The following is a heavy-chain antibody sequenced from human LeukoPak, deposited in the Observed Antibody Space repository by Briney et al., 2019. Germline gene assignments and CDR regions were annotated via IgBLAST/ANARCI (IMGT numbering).Heavy chain of an antibody. J-gene: IGHJ4*02. V-gene: IGHV3-74*01. CDR3: AKDDCSSTSCYMGYYFDY. Sequence: GESLRLSCAASGFTLSSYWMNWVRQVPGKGLERVSHMSPDGRTTTYADSVKGRFTISRDNAKNTLYLQMNSLRAEDTAVYYCAKDDCSSTSCYMGYYFDYWGQGTLVTVSS. D-gene: IGHD2-2*02. CDR2: MSPDGRTT. CDR1: GFTLSSYW.